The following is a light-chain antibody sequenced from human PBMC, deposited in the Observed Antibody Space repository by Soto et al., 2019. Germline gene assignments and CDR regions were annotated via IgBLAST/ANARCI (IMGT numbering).Light chain of an antibody. J-gene: IGKJ3*01. V-gene: IGKV3-20*01. CDR3: QYYGASPPFT. Sequence: EIVLTQSPGTLSLSPGERATLSCRASQSVSTSYLAWYQQKPGQAPRLLIYDASSRATGFPDRFSGSGSGTDFTLTISRLEPEDSAVYYCQYYGASPPFTFGPGTKVDIK. CDR2: DAS. CDR1: QSVSTSY.